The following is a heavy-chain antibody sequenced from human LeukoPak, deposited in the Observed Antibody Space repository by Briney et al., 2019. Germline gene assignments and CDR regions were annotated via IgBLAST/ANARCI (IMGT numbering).Heavy chain of an antibody. V-gene: IGHV1-2*02. CDR3: AITKWLALAMDV. Sequence: ASVKVSCKASGYTFTDYYIHWVRQAPGQGLEWMGWINPNSGGTNFAQKFQGRVTMTRDTSISTAYMELSRLRSDDTAVYFCAITKWLALAMDVWGQGTTVTVSS. D-gene: IGHD6-19*01. J-gene: IGHJ6*02. CDR2: INPNSGGT. CDR1: GYTFTDYY.